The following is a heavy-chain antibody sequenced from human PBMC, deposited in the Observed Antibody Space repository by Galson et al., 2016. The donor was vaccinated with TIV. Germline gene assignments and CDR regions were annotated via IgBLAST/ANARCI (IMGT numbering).Heavy chain of an antibody. Sequence: QSGAEVKKTGESLKVSCKASGGSFMNYAVSWVRQAPGQGLEWMGRIIPIFGTGNYAQKFQGRVTITADIFASTAYMELSSLTSDDTAVYYCAGPPTFGNVYHYYMDVWGKGTAVTVSS. V-gene: IGHV1-69*06. CDR3: AGPPTFGNVYHYYMDV. CDR2: IIPIFGTG. D-gene: IGHD1-14*01. J-gene: IGHJ6*03. CDR1: GGSFMNYA.